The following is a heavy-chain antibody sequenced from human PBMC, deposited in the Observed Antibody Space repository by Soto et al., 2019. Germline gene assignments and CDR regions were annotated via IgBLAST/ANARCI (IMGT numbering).Heavy chain of an antibody. D-gene: IGHD4-17*01. Sequence: QVQLVESGGGVVQPGRSLRLSCAASGFTFSSYGMHWVRQAPGEGLEWVALIWYDGSKEYYADSVKGRFTISRDNSKDTLYLQMNSLRAEDTAVYNCARDRGPRTVTSIDYWGQGTLVTVSS. CDR2: IWYDGSKE. V-gene: IGHV3-33*01. CDR3: ARDRGPRTVTSIDY. J-gene: IGHJ4*02. CDR1: GFTFSSYG.